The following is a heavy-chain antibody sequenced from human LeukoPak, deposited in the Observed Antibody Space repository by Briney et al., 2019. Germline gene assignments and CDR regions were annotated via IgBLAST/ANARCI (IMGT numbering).Heavy chain of an antibody. D-gene: IGHD4-17*01. V-gene: IGHV3-21*01. CDR1: GFTFSSYS. Sequence: GGSLRPSCAASGFTFSSYSMNWVRQAPGKGLEWGSSISSSSSYISYADSVKGRFTISRDNAKNSLYLQMNSLRAEDTAVYYCARGGDYGFFYFDYWGQGTLVTVSS. CDR2: ISSSSSYI. J-gene: IGHJ4*02. CDR3: ARGGDYGFFYFDY.